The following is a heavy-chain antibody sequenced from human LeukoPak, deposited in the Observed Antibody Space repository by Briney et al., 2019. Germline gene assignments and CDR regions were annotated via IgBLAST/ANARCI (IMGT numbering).Heavy chain of an antibody. V-gene: IGHV3-23*01. Sequence: GGSLTLSCAASGFTFSSYAMRGVRQAPGKGLEWVSGISGSGGSTYYAASVKGRFTIARDNSKNTLYLQMHSLRAEDTAVYYCAKGNCRGTSCYSDYWGQGTLVTVSS. CDR2: ISGSGGST. J-gene: IGHJ4*02. CDR1: GFTFSSYA. D-gene: IGHD2-2*02. CDR3: AKGNCRGTSCYSDY.